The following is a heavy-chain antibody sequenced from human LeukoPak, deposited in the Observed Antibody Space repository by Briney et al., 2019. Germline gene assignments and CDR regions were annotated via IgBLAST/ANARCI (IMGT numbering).Heavy chain of an antibody. Sequence: SQTLSLTCAISGDSVSSNSAAWNWIRQSPSRGLEWLGRTYYRSKWNNDYAVSVKSRVTINPDTAKNQFSLQLKSVTPEDTAVYYCAREGGYSYGSSYYYMDVWGKGTTVTVSS. V-gene: IGHV6-1*01. D-gene: IGHD5-18*01. CDR1: GDSVSSNSAA. CDR2: TYYRSKWNN. J-gene: IGHJ6*03. CDR3: AREGGYSYGSSYYYMDV.